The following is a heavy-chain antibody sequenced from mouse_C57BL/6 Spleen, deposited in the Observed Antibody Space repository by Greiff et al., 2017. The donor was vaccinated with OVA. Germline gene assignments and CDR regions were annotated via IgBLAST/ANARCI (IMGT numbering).Heavy chain of an antibody. J-gene: IGHJ3*01. CDR1: GYTFTSYW. Sequence: QVQLQQPGAELVMPGASVKLSCKASGYTFTSYWMHWVKQRPGQGLEWIGEIDPSDSYTNYNQKFKGKSTLTVDKSSSTAYMQLSSLTSEDSAVYYCARYYGSSYDWFAYWGQGTLGTVSA. CDR3: ARYYGSSYDWFAY. CDR2: IDPSDSYT. V-gene: IGHV1-69*01. D-gene: IGHD1-1*01.